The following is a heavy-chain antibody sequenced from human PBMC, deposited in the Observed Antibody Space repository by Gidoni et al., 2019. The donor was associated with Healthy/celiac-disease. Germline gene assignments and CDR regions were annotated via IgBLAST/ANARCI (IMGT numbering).Heavy chain of an antibody. V-gene: IGHV1-18*01. J-gene: IGHJ4*02. Sequence: QVQLVQSGAEVKKPGASVKVSCKASGYTFTSYGISWVRQAPGQGLEWMGWISAYNGNTNYAQKLQGRVTMTTDTSTSTAYMELRSLRSDDTAVYYCARDRRFLRPTVTTWPLDYWGQGTLVTVSS. CDR1: GYTFTSYG. D-gene: IGHD4-17*01. CDR2: ISAYNGNT. CDR3: ARDRRFLRPTVTTWPLDY.